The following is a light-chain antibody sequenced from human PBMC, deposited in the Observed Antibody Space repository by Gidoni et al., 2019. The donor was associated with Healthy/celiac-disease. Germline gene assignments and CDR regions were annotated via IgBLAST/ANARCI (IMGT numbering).Light chain of an antibody. CDR2: QDS. J-gene: IGLJ2*01. Sequence: SYALTQPPSVSVPPGQTASITCSGDKLGDKYACWYQQKPGQSPVLVIYQDSKRPSGIPERFSGSNSGNTATLTISGTQAMDEADYYCQAWDSSYVVFGGGTKLTVL. CDR3: QAWDSSYVV. CDR1: KLGDKY. V-gene: IGLV3-1*01.